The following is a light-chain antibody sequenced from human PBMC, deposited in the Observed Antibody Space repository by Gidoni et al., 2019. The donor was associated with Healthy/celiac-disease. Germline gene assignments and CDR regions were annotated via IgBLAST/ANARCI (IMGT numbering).Light chain of an antibody. Sequence: EIVLTQSPGTLSLSPGERATLSCRASQSVSSSYLAWYQQKPGQAPRLLIYGASSRATGIPDRFSGSGSGTDFTLTISRLEPEDFAVYYCQRGSSFXQXTKLEIK. CDR1: QSVSSSY. J-gene: IGKJ2*04. V-gene: IGKV3-20*01. CDR3: QRGSS. CDR2: GAS.